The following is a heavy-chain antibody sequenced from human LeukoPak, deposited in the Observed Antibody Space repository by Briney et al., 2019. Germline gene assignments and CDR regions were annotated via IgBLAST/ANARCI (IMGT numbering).Heavy chain of an antibody. CDR1: GYTFTGYY. CDR3: ARAQEDFGDPFDY. Sequence: ASVKVSCKASGYTFTGYYMHWVRQAPGQGLEWMGWINPNSGGTNYAQKFQGRVTMTRDTSISTAYMELSRLRSDDTAVYYCARAQEDFGDPFDYWGQGTLVTVSS. CDR2: INPNSGGT. J-gene: IGHJ4*02. V-gene: IGHV1-2*02. D-gene: IGHD4-17*01.